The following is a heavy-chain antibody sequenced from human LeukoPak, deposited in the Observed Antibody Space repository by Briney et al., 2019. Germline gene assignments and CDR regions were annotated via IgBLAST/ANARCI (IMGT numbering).Heavy chain of an antibody. CDR3: ARVSYYGSGSRRHYFDY. J-gene: IGHJ4*02. CDR1: GGSIGSYY. CDR2: IYTSGST. D-gene: IGHD3-10*01. Sequence: SETLSLTCTVSGGSIGSYYRSWIRQPAGKGLEWIGRIYTSGSTNYNPSLKSRVTMSVDTSKNQFSLKLSSVTAADTAVYYCARVSYYGSGSRRHYFDYWGQGTLVTVSS. V-gene: IGHV4-4*07.